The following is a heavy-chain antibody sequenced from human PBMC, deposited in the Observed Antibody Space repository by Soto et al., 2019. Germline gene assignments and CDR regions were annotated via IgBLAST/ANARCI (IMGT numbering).Heavy chain of an antibody. CDR1: GYTFTSYD. CDR2: MNPNSGNT. D-gene: IGHD3-3*01. J-gene: IGHJ5*02. CDR3: ARGHTIFGVNIPFDP. V-gene: IGHV1-8*01. Sequence: QVQLVQSGAEVKKPGASVKVSCKASGYTFTSYDINWVRQATGQGLEWMGWMNPNSGNTGYAQKFHGRVTMTRNTSIRTAYRELSRLRSEDKAVYYCARGHTIFGVNIPFDPWGQGTLVTVSA.